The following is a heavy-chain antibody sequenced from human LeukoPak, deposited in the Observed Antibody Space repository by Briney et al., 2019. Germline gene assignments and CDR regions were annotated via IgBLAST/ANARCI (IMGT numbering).Heavy chain of an antibody. V-gene: IGHV1-8*01. Sequence: ASVNVSCKASGYTFTNHDLNWVRHATGQGLEWMGWVSPNSGNTVYAQKVKGRVIMTMDPSMSTAYMELSNLLSEDTAVYYCARGGPDDNYDDFDYWGQGTLVTVAS. D-gene: IGHD4-11*01. J-gene: IGHJ4*02. CDR2: VSPNSGNT. CDR1: GYTFTNHD. CDR3: ARGGPDDNYDDFDY.